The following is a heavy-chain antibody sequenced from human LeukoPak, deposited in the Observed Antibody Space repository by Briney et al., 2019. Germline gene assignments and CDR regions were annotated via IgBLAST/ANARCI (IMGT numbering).Heavy chain of an antibody. CDR2: IYTSGST. CDR1: GGSISSGSYY. Sequence: PSETLSLTCTVSGGSISSGSYYWSWFRQPAEKGLERIGRIYTSGSTYYNPSLKSRVTISADTSKNQFSLNVSSVTAADTAVYYCARATSSYFYYMDVWGKGTTVTISS. CDR3: ARATSSYFYYMDV. D-gene: IGHD5-12*01. J-gene: IGHJ6*03. V-gene: IGHV4-61*02.